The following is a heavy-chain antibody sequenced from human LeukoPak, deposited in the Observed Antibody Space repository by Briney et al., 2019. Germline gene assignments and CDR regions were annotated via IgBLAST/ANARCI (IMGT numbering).Heavy chain of an antibody. D-gene: IGHD2-2*02. Sequence: ASVKVSCKASGYTFTSYGISWVRQAPGQGLEWMGWINVYNGNTNYAQKLQGRVTMTTDTSTSTAYMELRSLRSGDTAVYYCARMKIGYCRSTSCYTSKGPYYYYGMDVWGQGTTVTVSS. CDR3: ARMKIGYCRSTSCYTSKGPYYYYGMDV. V-gene: IGHV1-18*01. CDR1: GYTFTSYG. CDR2: INVYNGNT. J-gene: IGHJ6*02.